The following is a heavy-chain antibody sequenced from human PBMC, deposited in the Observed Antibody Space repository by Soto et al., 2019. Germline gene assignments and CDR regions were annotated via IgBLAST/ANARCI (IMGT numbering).Heavy chain of an antibody. CDR2: ISAYNGNT. J-gene: IGHJ6*02. D-gene: IGHD2-15*01. Sequence: ASVKVSCKASGYTFTSYGISWVRQAPGQGLEWMGWISAYNGNTNYAQKLQGRVTMTTDTSTSTAYMELRSLRSDDTAVYYCARVVAANHLSYYYGMDVWGQGTTVTVSS. CDR3: ARVVAANHLSYYYGMDV. V-gene: IGHV1-18*01. CDR1: GYTFTSYG.